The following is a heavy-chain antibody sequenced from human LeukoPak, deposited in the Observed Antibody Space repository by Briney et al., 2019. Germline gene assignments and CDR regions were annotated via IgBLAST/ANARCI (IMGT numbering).Heavy chain of an antibody. D-gene: IGHD1-26*01. Sequence: PSETLSLTCTVSGGSISSGEYYWSWIRQPPGKGLEWIGYIYYSGSTNYNPSLKSRVTISVDTSKNQFSLKLSSVTAADTAVYYCARVTYGVSWELREGDAFDIWGQGTMVTVSS. CDR2: IYYSGST. CDR1: GGSISSGEYY. J-gene: IGHJ3*02. V-gene: IGHV4-61*08. CDR3: ARVTYGVSWELREGDAFDI.